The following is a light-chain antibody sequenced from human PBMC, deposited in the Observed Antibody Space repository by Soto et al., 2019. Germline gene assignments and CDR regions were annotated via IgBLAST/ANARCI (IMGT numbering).Light chain of an antibody. J-gene: IGKJ2*01. Sequence: EIVMTQSPATLSVSPGERATLSCRASQSVSSNLAWYQQKPGQAPRLLISGASTRATGIQARFSGSGSGTEFTLTISSLQSEDSAVYYCQQYNYWPYTFGQGTKLDIK. CDR1: QSVSSN. CDR3: QQYNYWPYT. CDR2: GAS. V-gene: IGKV3-15*01.